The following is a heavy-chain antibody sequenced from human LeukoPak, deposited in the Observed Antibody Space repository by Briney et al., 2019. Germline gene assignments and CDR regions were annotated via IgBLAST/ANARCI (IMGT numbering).Heavy chain of an antibody. CDR2: ISYDGSNK. Sequence: GRSLRLSCAASGFTFSSYAMHWVRQAPGKGLEWVAVISYDGSNKYYADSVKGRFTISRDNSKNTLYLQMNSLRAEDTAVYYCAKDRVWFGELWGFDPWGQGTLVTVSS. CDR1: GFTFSSYA. J-gene: IGHJ5*02. CDR3: AKDRVWFGELWGFDP. V-gene: IGHV3-30-3*01. D-gene: IGHD3-10*01.